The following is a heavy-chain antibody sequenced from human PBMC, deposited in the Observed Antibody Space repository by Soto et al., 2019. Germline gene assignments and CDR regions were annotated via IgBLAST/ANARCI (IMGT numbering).Heavy chain of an antibody. V-gene: IGHV4-34*01. CDR2: INHSGST. Sequence: SETLSLTCAVYGGSFSGYYWSWIRQPPGKGLEWIGEINHSGSTNYNPSLKSRVTISVDTSKNQFSLKLSSVTAADTAVYYCARGTARPVYYYYYYYGMDVWGQGTTVTVSS. CDR3: ARGTARPVYYYYYYYGMDV. J-gene: IGHJ6*02. D-gene: IGHD6-6*01. CDR1: GGSFSGYY.